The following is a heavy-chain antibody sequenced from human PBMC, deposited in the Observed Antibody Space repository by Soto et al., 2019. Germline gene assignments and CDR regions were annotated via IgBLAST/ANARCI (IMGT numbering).Heavy chain of an antibody. CDR3: ARLTYGNYDILTGYIPYFDY. CDR1: GGSISSADYYW. CDR2: INSDGSST. D-gene: IGHD3-9*01. J-gene: IGHJ4*02. V-gene: IGHV3-74*01. Sequence: ETLSLTCTVSGGSISSADYYWMHWVRQAPGKGLVWVSRINSDGSSTSYADSVKGRFTISRDNAKNTLYLQMNSLRAEDTAVYYCARLTYGNYDILTGYIPYFDYWGQGTLVTVSS.